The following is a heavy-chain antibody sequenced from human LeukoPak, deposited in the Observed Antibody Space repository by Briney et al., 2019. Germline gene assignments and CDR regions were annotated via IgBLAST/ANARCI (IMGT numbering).Heavy chain of an antibody. CDR2: ISSSSSTI. D-gene: IGHD2-2*01. Sequence: PGGSLRLTCAASGFTFSSYEMNWVRQAPGKGLEWVSYISSSSSTIYYADSVKGRFTISRDNAKNSLYLQMNSLRAEDTAVYYCARDRGYCSSTSCPDPLYYYGMDVWGKGTTVTVSS. CDR1: GFTFSSYE. CDR3: ARDRGYCSSTSCPDPLYYYGMDV. V-gene: IGHV3-48*03. J-gene: IGHJ6*04.